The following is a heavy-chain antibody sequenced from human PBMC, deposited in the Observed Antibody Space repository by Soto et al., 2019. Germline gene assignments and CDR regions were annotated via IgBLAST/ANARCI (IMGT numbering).Heavy chain of an antibody. J-gene: IGHJ6*02. CDR2: IIPAFRTT. Sequence: GASVKVSCKASGGTFNSFPVTWVRQAPGQGLEWVGGIIPAFRTTNYAQKFQARVTIIADDSGTTADMELRSLRFDDTAVYYCATGGPVDTAFDPYYYYSLNVWGQGTSVTVSS. V-gene: IGHV1-69*13. D-gene: IGHD5-18*01. CDR3: ATGGPVDTAFDPYYYYSLNV. CDR1: GGTFNSFP.